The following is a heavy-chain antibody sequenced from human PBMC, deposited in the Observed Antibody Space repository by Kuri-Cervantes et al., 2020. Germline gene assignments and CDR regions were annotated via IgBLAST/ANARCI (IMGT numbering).Heavy chain of an antibody. CDR1: GFTFSSYW. J-gene: IGHJ4*02. CDR3: ARDRGYGDPMDFDY. CDR2: INSDGSST. D-gene: IGHD4-17*01. Sequence: GESLKISCAASGFTFSSYWMHWVRQVPGKGLVYVSRINSDGSSTSYVDSVKGRFTISRDNAKNTLYLQMNSLRAEDTAVYYCARDRGYGDPMDFDYWGQGTLVTVSS. V-gene: IGHV3-74*01.